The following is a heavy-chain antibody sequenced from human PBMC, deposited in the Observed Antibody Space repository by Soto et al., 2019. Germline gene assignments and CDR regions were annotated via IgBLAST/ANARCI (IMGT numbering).Heavy chain of an antibody. V-gene: IGHV4-59*01. CDR2: IHYSGST. Sequence: QVQLQESGPGLVKPSETLSLTCTVSGGSISSLYWSWIRQPPGKGLEWIGYIHYSGSTNYNPSLESRVTMTVDTSKNQVYLKLSSVTAADTVVYYCARSMHVTLTVVDRDEYFDCGGQGTQVTVSS. CDR1: GGSISSLY. J-gene: IGHJ4*02. D-gene: IGHD3-22*01. CDR3: ARSMHVTLTVVDRDEYFDC.